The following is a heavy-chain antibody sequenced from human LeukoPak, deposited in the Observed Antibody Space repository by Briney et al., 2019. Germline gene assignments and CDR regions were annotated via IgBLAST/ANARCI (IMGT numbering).Heavy chain of an antibody. V-gene: IGHV3-30*02. CDR3: VKGGSSSHNWFDP. Sequence: GGPLRLSCAASGFTFRDFGMHWVREAPGKAREWVAFIRYDGSKDYYRYSVNSQFTISRHNSRTTLYLQMHSLRIEDTDVYYCVKGGSSSHNWFDPWGPGILVTVSS. D-gene: IGHD6-13*01. CDR2: IRYDGSKD. J-gene: IGHJ5*02. CDR1: GFTFRDFG.